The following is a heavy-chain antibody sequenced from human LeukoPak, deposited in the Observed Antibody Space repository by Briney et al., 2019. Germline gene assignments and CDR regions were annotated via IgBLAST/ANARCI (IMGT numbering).Heavy chain of an antibody. CDR1: GFTVSSNY. Sequence: GGSLRLSCAASGFTVSSNYMSWVRKAPGKGLEWVALIRGTPYGGTTEYAASVKGRFTISRDDSKSIAYLQMNSLKTEDTAVYYCTRAGKPPYFDYWGQGTLVIVSS. V-gene: IGHV3-49*04. CDR3: TRAGKPPYFDY. CDR2: IRGTPYGGTT. J-gene: IGHJ4*02.